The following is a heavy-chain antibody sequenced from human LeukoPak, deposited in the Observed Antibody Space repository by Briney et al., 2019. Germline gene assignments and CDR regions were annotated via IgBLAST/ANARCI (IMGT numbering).Heavy chain of an antibody. D-gene: IGHD3-10*01. V-gene: IGHV3-15*01. CDR3: TTGEVLLGVKPGGI. J-gene: IGHJ6*04. CDR1: GFTFSNAW. CDR2: IKSKTDGGTT. Sequence: GGSLRLSCAVSGFTFSNAWMSWVRQAPGKGLEWVGRIKSKTDGGTTDYAAPVKGRFTISRDDSKNTLYLQMNSLKTEDTAVYYCTTGEVLLGVKPGGIWGKGTTVTISS.